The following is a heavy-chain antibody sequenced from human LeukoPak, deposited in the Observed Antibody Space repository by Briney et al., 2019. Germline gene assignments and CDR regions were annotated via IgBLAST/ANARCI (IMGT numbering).Heavy chain of an antibody. CDR1: GYRFTSYW. J-gene: IGHJ3*02. V-gene: IGHV5-51*01. Sequence: GGSLKISCKGSGYRFTSYWIGWVRQMPGKGLEWMGIIYPGDSDTRYSPSFQGQVTISADKSISAAYLQWSSLKASDTAMYYCARLAADSGYDYAFDIWGQGTMVTVSS. D-gene: IGHD5-12*01. CDR2: IYPGDSDT. CDR3: ARLAADSGYDYAFDI.